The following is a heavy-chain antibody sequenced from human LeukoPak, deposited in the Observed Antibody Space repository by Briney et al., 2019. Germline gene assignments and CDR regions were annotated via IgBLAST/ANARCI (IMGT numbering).Heavy chain of an antibody. Sequence: GASVKVSCKASGYTFTSYYMHWVRQAPGQGLEWMGIINPSGGSTSYAQKFQGRVTMTRDTSTSTVYMELSSLRSEDTAVYYCARDLSTSYSGFVNYYYYYGMDVWGQGTTVTVSS. J-gene: IGHJ6*02. CDR1: GYTFTSYY. V-gene: IGHV1-46*01. CDR3: ARDLSTSYSGFVNYYYYYGMDV. D-gene: IGHD6-6*01. CDR2: INPSGGST.